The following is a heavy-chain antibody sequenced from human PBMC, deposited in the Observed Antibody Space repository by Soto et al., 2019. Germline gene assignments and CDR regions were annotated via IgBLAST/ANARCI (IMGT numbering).Heavy chain of an antibody. CDR2: INQDGSEK. V-gene: IGHV3-7*01. CDR1: GFTFSSHW. Sequence: VQLVESGGGVVQPGRSLRLSCAASGFTFSSHWMDWVRQAPGKGLEWVANINQDGSEKHYVDSVKGRFTISRDNAKNSLYLQMSSLTAEDSALYYCARALDYWGQGTLVTVSS. CDR3: ARALDY. J-gene: IGHJ4*02.